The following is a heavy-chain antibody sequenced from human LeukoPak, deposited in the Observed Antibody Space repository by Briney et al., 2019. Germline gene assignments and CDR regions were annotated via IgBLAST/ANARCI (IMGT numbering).Heavy chain of an antibody. Sequence: PSETLSLTCAVYGGSFSGYYWSWIRQPPGKGLEWIGEINHSGSTNYNPSLKSRVTISVDTSKNQFSLKLSSVTAADTAVYYCARGRTGRYCSSTSCYAYFDYWGQGTLVTVSS. CDR2: INHSGST. J-gene: IGHJ4*02. V-gene: IGHV4-34*01. D-gene: IGHD2-2*01. CDR3: ARGRTGRYCSSTSCYAYFDY. CDR1: GGSFSGYY.